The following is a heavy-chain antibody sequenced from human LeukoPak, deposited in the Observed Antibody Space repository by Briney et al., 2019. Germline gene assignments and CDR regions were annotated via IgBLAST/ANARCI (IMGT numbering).Heavy chain of an antibody. CDR3: ARVLPPGYSSGWYDY. CDR1: GYTFTGYY. Sequence: ASVKVSCKASGYTFTGYYMHWVRQAPGQGLEWMGWINPNSGGTNYAQKFQGRVTMTRDTSISTAYMELSRLRSDDTAVYYCARVLPPGYSSGWYDYGGQGTLVTVSS. CDR2: INPNSGGT. V-gene: IGHV1-2*02. J-gene: IGHJ4*02. D-gene: IGHD6-19*01.